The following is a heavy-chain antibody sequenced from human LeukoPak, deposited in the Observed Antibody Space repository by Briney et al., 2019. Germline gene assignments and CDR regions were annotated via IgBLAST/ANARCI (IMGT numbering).Heavy chain of an antibody. CDR3: VKDSVVVAGLVNYFDY. CDR2: ISGSGGDT. V-gene: IGHV3-23*01. CDR1: GFTFSSYV. J-gene: IGHJ4*02. Sequence: GRSLRLSCAASGFTFSSYVMHWVRQAPGKGLEWVSAISGSGGDTFYTDSVKGRFTISRDNSKNTLYLQMKGLSAEDTAVYYCVKDSVVVAGLVNYFDYWGQGTLVTVSS. D-gene: IGHD6-19*01.